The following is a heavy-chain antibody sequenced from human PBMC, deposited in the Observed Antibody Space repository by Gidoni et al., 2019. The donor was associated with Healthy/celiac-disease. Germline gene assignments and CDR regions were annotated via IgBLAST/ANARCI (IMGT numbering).Heavy chain of an antibody. V-gene: IGHV5-51*01. CDR1: GYSFTSYW. D-gene: IGHD4-4*01. J-gene: IGHJ6*03. CDR3: ARAPRGYSNYYYDYMDV. CDR2: SYPGDSDT. Sequence: EVQLVQSGAEVKKPGGSLKISCKGSGYSFTSYWIGWVRQRPGKGLEWMGISYPGDSDTRYSPSVQGQVNISADKSISTAYLQWRSLKASDTAMYYCARAPRGYSNYYYDYMDVWGKGTTVTVSS.